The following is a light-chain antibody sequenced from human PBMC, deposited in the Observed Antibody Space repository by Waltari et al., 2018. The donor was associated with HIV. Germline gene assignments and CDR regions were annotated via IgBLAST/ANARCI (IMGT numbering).Light chain of an antibody. V-gene: IGLV1-40*01. CDR3: AAWDDTLNGYV. CDR1: RSNIGAGFH. CDR2: ANN. J-gene: IGLJ1*01. Sequence: QSVLTQPPSVSGAPGQRVTISCTGSRSNIGAGFHVHWYQQLPGAAPKLVIYANNNRPSGVPDRFSGSKSGTSASLAISGLQSEDEADYYCAAWDDTLNGYVFGTGTKVTVL.